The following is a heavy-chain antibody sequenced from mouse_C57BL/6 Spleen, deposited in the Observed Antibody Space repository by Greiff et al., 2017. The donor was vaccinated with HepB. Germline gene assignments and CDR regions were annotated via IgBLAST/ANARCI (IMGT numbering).Heavy chain of an antibody. J-gene: IGHJ3*01. Sequence: EVKVVESGGGLVKPGGSLKLSCAASGFTFSDYGMHWVRQAPEKGLEWVAYISSGSSTIYYADTVKGRFTISRDNAKNTLFLQMTSLRSEDTAMYYCARGDRFAYWGQGTLVTVSA. CDR3: ARGDRFAY. D-gene: IGHD3-3*01. V-gene: IGHV5-17*01. CDR1: GFTFSDYG. CDR2: ISSGSSTI.